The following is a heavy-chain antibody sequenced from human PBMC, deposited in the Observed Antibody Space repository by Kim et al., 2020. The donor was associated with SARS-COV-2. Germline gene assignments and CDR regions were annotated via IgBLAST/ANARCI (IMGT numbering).Heavy chain of an antibody. V-gene: IGHV3-30*18. J-gene: IGHJ6*02. D-gene: IGHD5-12*01. CDR2: ISYDGSNK. CDR3: AKDVSGYLYGMDV. Sequence: LSLTCAASGFTFSSYGMHWVRQAPGKGLEWVAVISYDGSNKYYADSVKGRFTISRDNSKNTLYLQMNSLRAEDTAVYYCAKDVSGYLYGMDVWGQGT. CDR1: GFTFSSYG.